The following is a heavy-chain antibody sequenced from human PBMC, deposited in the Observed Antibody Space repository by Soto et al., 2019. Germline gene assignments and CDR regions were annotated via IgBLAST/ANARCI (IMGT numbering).Heavy chain of an antibody. V-gene: IGHV5-10-1*01. CDR3: ATTGIQLWRASGSMALDV. CDR2: IDPSDSYT. J-gene: IGHJ6*02. Sequence: GESLKISCKGSGYSFTSYWISRVRQMPGKGLGWMGRIDPSDSYTNYSPSFQGHVTISADKSISTAYLQWSSLKASDTAMYYCATTGIQLWRASGSMALDVWGQGTTVTVSS. CDR1: GYSFTSYW. D-gene: IGHD5-18*01.